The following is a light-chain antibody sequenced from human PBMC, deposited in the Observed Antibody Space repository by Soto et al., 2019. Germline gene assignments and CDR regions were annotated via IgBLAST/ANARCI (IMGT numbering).Light chain of an antibody. CDR1: SSNIGSNY. Sequence: QSVLTQPPSASGTPGQRVTISCSGSSSNIGSNYVYWYQQLPGTAPKHLIYRNNQRPSGVPDRFSGSKSGTSASLAISGLRSEDEADYYCAAWDDSLSGWVFGGGTQLPVL. J-gene: IGLJ3*02. CDR3: AAWDDSLSGWV. CDR2: RNN. V-gene: IGLV1-47*01.